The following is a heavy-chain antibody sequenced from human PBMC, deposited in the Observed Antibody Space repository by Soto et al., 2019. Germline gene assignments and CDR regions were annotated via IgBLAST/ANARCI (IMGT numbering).Heavy chain of an antibody. CDR3: AREIVVVPAARDYYYYGMDV. J-gene: IGHJ6*02. V-gene: IGHV1-3*01. Sequence: QVQLVQSGAEVKKPGASVKVSCKASGYTFTSYAMHWVRQAPGQRLEWMGWINAGNGNTKYSQKFQGRVTITRDTSASTVYMELSSLRSEDTAVYYCAREIVVVPAARDYYYYGMDVWGQGTTVTVSS. D-gene: IGHD2-2*01. CDR2: INAGNGNT. CDR1: GYTFTSYA.